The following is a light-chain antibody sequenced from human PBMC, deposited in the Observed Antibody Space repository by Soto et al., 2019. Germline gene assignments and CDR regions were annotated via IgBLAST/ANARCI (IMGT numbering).Light chain of an antibody. Sequence: DIVMTQSPRALPGTPGEPSSISCRCGQSLRHFNGYNYVDWYLQKPGQSPQLLIYLGSKRASGVPDRFSGSGSGTDFTLKISRVEAEDVGVYYCMQGIQSRLTLGGGTKVDIK. CDR2: LGS. CDR3: MQGIQSRLT. J-gene: IGKJ4*01. CDR1: QSLRHFNGYNY. V-gene: IGKV2-28*01.